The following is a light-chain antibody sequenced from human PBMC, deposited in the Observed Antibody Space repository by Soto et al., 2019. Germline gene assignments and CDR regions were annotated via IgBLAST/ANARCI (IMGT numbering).Light chain of an antibody. CDR1: SSDVGGYDY. CDR3: SSYTSSTTVV. Sequence: QSVLTQPASVSGSPGQSITISCTGTSSDVGGYDYVSWYQQHPGKAPKVMIYGVSNRPSGVSKRFSGSKSGNTASLTISGLQADYEADYYCSSYTSSTTVVFGGGTKLTVL. V-gene: IGLV2-14*01. J-gene: IGLJ2*01. CDR2: GVS.